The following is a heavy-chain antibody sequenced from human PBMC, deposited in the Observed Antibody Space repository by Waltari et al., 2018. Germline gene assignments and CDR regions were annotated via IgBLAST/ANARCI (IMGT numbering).Heavy chain of an antibody. J-gene: IGHJ5*02. D-gene: IGHD3-3*01. V-gene: IGHV3-23*03. CDR2: IYAGGSA. CDR3: ASKQISTSGVLIDR. Sequence: EAQLLESGGGLVQPGGSLRLSCVGSGFAFSASAMNWVRQAPGKGLEWVAVIYAGGSAYYADSIDGRFRISRDNSKKTVFLEMNGLRREDTAVYFCASKQISTSGVLIDRWGQGVLVTVSS. CDR1: GFAFSASA.